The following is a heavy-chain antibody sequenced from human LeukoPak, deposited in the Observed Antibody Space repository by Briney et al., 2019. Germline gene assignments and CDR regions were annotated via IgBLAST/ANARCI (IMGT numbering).Heavy chain of an antibody. CDR2: IKSDGSRT. J-gene: IGHJ4*02. D-gene: IGHD6-19*01. CDR3: ARALSSAWGLVDC. CDR1: GLTFTTYS. Sequence: PGRSLRLSCAASGLTFTTYSMRTVRPVPGKGLVWVSRIKSDGSRTYYADSVKGRFTISRDNAKSTLYLQMDSLRAEDTAVYYCARALSSAWGLVDCWGQGTLVTVSS. V-gene: IGHV3-74*01.